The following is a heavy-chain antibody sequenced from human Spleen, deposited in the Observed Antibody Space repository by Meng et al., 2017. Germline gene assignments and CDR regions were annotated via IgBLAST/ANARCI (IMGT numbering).Heavy chain of an antibody. CDR1: GFTFTNFG. CDR2: IWSDGSKK. Sequence: GESLKISCAASGFTFTNFGIHWVRQAPGKGLEWVALIWSDGSKKYYADSVKGRFTISRDDSRNTLSLQMNSLGVDDTAVYYCARSPIDKYDLSALPLDYWGQGTLVTVSS. V-gene: IGHV3-33*01. CDR3: ARSPIDKYDLSALPLDY. J-gene: IGHJ4*02. D-gene: IGHD3-22*01.